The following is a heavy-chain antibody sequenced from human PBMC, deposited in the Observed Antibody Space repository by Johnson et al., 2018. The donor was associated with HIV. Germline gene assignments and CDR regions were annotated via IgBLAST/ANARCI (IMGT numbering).Heavy chain of an antibody. V-gene: IGHV3-66*01. CDR3: ARPNNWGSSSDAFDI. J-gene: IGHJ3*02. D-gene: IGHD7-27*01. CDR1: GFTVSSNY. CDR2: IYSGDTT. Sequence: VQLVESGGALVQPGGSLRLSCAASGFTVSSNYMSWVRQAPGKGLEWVSVIYSGDTTYYADSVKGRFTISRDNSKNTLYLQMNSLRAEDTAVYYCARPNNWGSSSDAFDIWGQGTMVTVSS.